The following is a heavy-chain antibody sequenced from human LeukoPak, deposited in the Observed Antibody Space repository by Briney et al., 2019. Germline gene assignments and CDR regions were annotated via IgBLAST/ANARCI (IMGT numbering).Heavy chain of an antibody. CDR3: ARDQYSGSLDY. Sequence: SGTLSLTCTVSGGSISSYYWTWIRQPAGKGLEWIGRFYSTGSTNYNPSLKSRVTMSVGTSKNQFSLKLSSVTAADTAVYYCARDQYSGSLDYWGQGTLVTVSS. D-gene: IGHD1-26*01. V-gene: IGHV4-4*07. J-gene: IGHJ4*02. CDR2: FYSTGST. CDR1: GGSISSYY.